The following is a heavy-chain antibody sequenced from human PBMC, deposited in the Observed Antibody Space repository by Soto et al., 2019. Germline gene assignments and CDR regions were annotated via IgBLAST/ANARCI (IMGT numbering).Heavy chain of an antibody. CDR2: IYYSGST. D-gene: IGHD6-13*01. CDR3: ARGGSSWGNWFDP. J-gene: IGHJ5*02. Sequence: QVQLQESGPGLVKPSQTLSLTCSVSGGSISSGGYYWSWIRQHPGKGLEWIGYIYYSGSTYYNPSPKSRVTLSIHTSKTQFSLKLNSVTAADTAVYYCARGGSSWGNWFDPWGLGTLVTVSS. CDR1: GGSISSGGYY. V-gene: IGHV4-31*03.